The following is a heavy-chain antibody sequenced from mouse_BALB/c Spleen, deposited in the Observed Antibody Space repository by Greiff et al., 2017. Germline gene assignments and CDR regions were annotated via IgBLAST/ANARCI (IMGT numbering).Heavy chain of an antibody. V-gene: IGHV1-54*01. CDR1: GYAFTNYL. Sequence: VQLQQSGAELVRPGTSVKVSCKASGYAFTNYLIEWVKQRPGQGLEWIGVINPGSGGTNYNEKFKGKATLTADKSSSTAYMQLSSLTSDDSAVYFCARGEVRGCDYWGQGTTLTVSS. D-gene: IGHD2-14*01. J-gene: IGHJ2*01. CDR3: ARGEVRGCDY. CDR2: INPGSGGT.